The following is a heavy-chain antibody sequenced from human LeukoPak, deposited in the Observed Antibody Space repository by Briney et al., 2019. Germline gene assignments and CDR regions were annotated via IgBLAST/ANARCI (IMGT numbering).Heavy chain of an antibody. CDR2: ITTSIDII. Sequence: PGGSLRLSCAASGFTLSSYNMNWVRQAPGKGLEWISYITTSIDIISYADSVKGRFTISRDNAKHSLYLQMDSLRDEDTAVYYCVRDHDYYFGYWGQGILVTVSA. J-gene: IGHJ4*02. CDR3: VRDHDYYFGY. D-gene: IGHD3-16*01. V-gene: IGHV3-48*02. CDR1: GFTLSSYN.